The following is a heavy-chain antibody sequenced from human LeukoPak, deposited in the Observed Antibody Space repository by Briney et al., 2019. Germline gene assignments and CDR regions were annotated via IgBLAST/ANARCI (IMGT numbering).Heavy chain of an antibody. D-gene: IGHD6-13*01. CDR2: IIPIFGTA. CDR3: ARVLIAAAGWNWFDP. J-gene: IGHJ5*02. V-gene: IGHV1-69*05. Sequence: SVKVSCKASGGTFSSYAISWVRQAPGQGLEWMGRIIPIFGTANYAQKFQGRVTITTDESTSTAYMELSSLRSEDTAVYYCARVLIAAAGWNWFDPWGQGTLVTVAS. CDR1: GGTFSSYA.